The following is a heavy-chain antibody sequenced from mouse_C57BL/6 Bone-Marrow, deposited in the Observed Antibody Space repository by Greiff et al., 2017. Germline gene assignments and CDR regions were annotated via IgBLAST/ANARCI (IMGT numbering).Heavy chain of an antibody. CDR2: IDPETGGT. J-gene: IGHJ3*01. CDR3: TRDGTWCAY. CDR1: GYTFTDYE. V-gene: IGHV1-15*01. D-gene: IGHD2-3*01. Sequence: VKLMESGAELVRPGASVTLSCKASGYTFTDYEMHWVKQTPVHGLEWIGAIDPETGGTAYNQKFKGKAILTADKSSSTDYMELRSLTSEDSAVYYCTRDGTWCAYWGQGTLVTVSA.